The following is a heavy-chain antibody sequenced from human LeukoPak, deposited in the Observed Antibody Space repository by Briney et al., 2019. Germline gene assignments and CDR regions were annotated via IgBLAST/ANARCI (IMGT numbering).Heavy chain of an antibody. Sequence: GASVKVSCKASGGTFSSYAISWVRQAPGQGLEWMGGIIPIFGTANYAQKFQGRVTITADESASTAYMELSSLRSEDTAVYNCASPTMVRGVNDAFDIWGQGTMVTVSS. CDR3: ASPTMVRGVNDAFDI. CDR2: IIPIFGTA. CDR1: GGTFSSYA. D-gene: IGHD3-10*01. V-gene: IGHV1-69*13. J-gene: IGHJ3*02.